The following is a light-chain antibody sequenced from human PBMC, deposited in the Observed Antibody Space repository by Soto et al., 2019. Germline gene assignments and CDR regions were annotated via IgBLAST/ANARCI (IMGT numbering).Light chain of an antibody. Sequence: EIVLTQSPATLSMSPGERASLLCRASQSVNSNFLAWYQQRPGQAPRLLVFGASSRATGLPERFSGSWSGTDFALTISRLEPEDFSAYYCQQYGSSPATFGQGTKVEIK. J-gene: IGKJ1*01. CDR1: QSVNSNF. CDR3: QQYGSSPAT. V-gene: IGKV3-20*01. CDR2: GAS.